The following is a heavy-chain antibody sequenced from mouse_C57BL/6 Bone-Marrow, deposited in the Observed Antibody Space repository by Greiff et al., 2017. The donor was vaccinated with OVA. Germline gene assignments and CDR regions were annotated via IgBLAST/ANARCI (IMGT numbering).Heavy chain of an antibody. D-gene: IGHD2-1*01. J-gene: IGHJ3*01. CDR2: INPSNGGT. Sequence: VQLQQPGTELVKPGASVKLSCKASGYTFTSYWMHWVKQRPGQGLEWIGNINPSNGGTNYNEKFKSKAKLTVDKSSNTAYMQLSSLTSEDSAVYSCARWGGNYGFAYWGQGTLVTVSA. CDR3: ARWGGNYGFAY. CDR1: GYTFTSYW. V-gene: IGHV1-53*01.